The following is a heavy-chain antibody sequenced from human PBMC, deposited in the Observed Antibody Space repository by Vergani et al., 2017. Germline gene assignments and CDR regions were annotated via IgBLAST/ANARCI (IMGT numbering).Heavy chain of an antibody. CDR1: GYTFTSYY. CDR3: ARGPYCGGDCLRSDYYYYMDV. CDR2: INPSGGST. J-gene: IGHJ6*03. D-gene: IGHD2-21*02. Sequence: QVQLVQSGAEVKKPGASVKVSCKASGYTFTSYYMHWVRQAPGQGLEWMGIINPSGGSTSYAQKFQGRVTMTRDTSTSTVYMELSSLRSEDTAVYYCARGPYCGGDCLRSDYYYYMDVGGKGTTVTVSS. V-gene: IGHV1-46*01.